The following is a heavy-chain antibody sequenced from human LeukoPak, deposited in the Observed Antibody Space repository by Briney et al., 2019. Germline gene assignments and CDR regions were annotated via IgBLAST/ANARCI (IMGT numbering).Heavy chain of an antibody. J-gene: IGHJ4*02. CDR1: GGSFSNYA. Sequence: ASVKVSCKASGGSFSNYAVSWVRQAPGQGLEWMGGIIPIFGTANYAQKFQGRVTITADTSTSTAYMELRSLRSDDTAVYYCARDRRDSSGQRFDYWGQGTLVTVSS. CDR3: ARDRRDSSGQRFDY. V-gene: IGHV1-69*06. CDR2: IIPIFGTA. D-gene: IGHD6-19*01.